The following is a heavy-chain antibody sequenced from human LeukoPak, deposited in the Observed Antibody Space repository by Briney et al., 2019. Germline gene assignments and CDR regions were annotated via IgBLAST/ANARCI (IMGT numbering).Heavy chain of an antibody. CDR3: ARVGPSGWYWDY. CDR2: INPNSGGT. Sequence: ASVKVSCKAFGYNLTRLYMPLGGPAPGPGPAWVGWINPNSGGTNYAQKFQGRVTMTRDTSISTAYMELSRLRSDDTAVYYCARVGPSGWYWDYWGQGTLVTVSS. J-gene: IGHJ4*02. D-gene: IGHD6-19*01. V-gene: IGHV1-2*02. CDR1: GYNLTRLY.